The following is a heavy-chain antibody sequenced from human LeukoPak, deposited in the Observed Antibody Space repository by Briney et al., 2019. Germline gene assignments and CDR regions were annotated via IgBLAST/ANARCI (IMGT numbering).Heavy chain of an antibody. CDR3: ARDNRHFVVVSGMTDHYMDV. Sequence: GGSLRLSCVASGFTFSSFVMHTVRGAPGHGLNCVAFVRYDGIIEVYTDTLKGRFRIPRDDSQSTVYLQMNSLKPEDTAVYYCARDNRHFVVVSGMTDHYMDVWGKGATVTISS. CDR2: VRYDGIIE. D-gene: IGHD2-21*01. J-gene: IGHJ6*03. CDR1: GFTFSSFV. V-gene: IGHV3-30*02.